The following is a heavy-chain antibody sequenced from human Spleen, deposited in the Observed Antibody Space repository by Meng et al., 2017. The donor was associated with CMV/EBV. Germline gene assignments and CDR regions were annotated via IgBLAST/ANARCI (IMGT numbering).Heavy chain of an antibody. D-gene: IGHD3-3*01. J-gene: IGHJ5*02. CDR2: INQRGT. CDR3: ARGWINTRRYYDFWSGYDLYNWFDP. V-gene: IGHV4-34*01. Sequence: CTWIRQIPGKGLDWIGEINQRGTNYNPAFESRVTISQDTSKNQFSLTLRSVTAADTAVYYCARGWINTRRYYDFWSGYDLYNWFDPWGQGTLVTVSS.